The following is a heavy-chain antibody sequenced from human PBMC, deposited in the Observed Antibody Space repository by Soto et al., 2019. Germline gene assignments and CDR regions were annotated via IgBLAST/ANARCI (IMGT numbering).Heavy chain of an antibody. Sequence: TLSLTCAVYGGSFSGYYWSWIRQPPGKGLEWIGEINHSGSTNYNPSLKSRVTISVDTSKNQFSLKLSSVTAADTAVYYCARARRAPYSSGWYDAFDIWGQETMVTVSS. V-gene: IGHV4-34*01. CDR1: GGSFSGYY. J-gene: IGHJ3*02. D-gene: IGHD6-19*01. CDR2: INHSGST. CDR3: ARARRAPYSSGWYDAFDI.